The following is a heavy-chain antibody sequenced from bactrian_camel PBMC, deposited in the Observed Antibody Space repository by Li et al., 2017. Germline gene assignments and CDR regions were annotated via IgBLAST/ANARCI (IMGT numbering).Heavy chain of an antibody. J-gene: IGHJ4*01. CDR1: GFTYGHYC. D-gene: IGHD5*01. CDR3: AVETGRIRPDGWLLESTYRN. CDR2: IDINQYI. V-gene: IGHV3S55*01. Sequence: QVQLVESGGGSVQAGGSVRLSCAASGFTYGHYCMAWFRQAPGKEREGVATIDINQYINYGETVKGRFTISRNRAKTDLTLQMTSLKPEDTAMYYCAVETGRIRPDGWLLESTYRNWGQGTQVTVS.